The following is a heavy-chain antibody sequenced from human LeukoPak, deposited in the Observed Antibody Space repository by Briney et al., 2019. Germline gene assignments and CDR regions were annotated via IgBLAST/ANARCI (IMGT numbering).Heavy chain of an antibody. CDR2: ISGSGIST. D-gene: IGHD3-3*01. CDR3: AKSNYDLPDP. J-gene: IGHJ5*02. CDR1: GFTFSTYA. Sequence: GGSLRLSCAASGFTFSTYAMSWVRQAPGKGLEWVSGISGSGISTYYADSVKGRFTISRDNAKNSLYLQMNSLRAEDTAVYYCAKSNYDLPDPWGQGTLVTVSS. V-gene: IGHV3-23*01.